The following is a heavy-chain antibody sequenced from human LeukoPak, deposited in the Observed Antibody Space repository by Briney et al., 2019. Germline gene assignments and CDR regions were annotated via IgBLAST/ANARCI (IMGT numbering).Heavy chain of an antibody. D-gene: IGHD4-17*01. CDR2: IYHSGST. CDR1: GGSISSGGYS. Sequence: PSQTLSLTCAVSGGSISSGGYSWSWIRQPPVKGLEWIGYIYHSGSTYYNPSLKSRVTISVDRSKNQFSLKLSSVTAADTAVYYCARDRVGGDYGLYFDLWGRGTLVTVSS. V-gene: IGHV4-30-2*01. J-gene: IGHJ2*01. CDR3: ARDRVGGDYGLYFDL.